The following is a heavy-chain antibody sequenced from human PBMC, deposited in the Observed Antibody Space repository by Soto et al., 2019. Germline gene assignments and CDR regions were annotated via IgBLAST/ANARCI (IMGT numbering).Heavy chain of an antibody. Sequence: PSETLSLTCSVSGGSISGNYWSWIRQPPGKGLEWIGYVYYIGNTHYNPSLKSRVTISVDTSKNQFSLKLSSVTAADTAVYYCASNRGGSPTIFDYWGQRTLVSVS. CDR1: GGSISGNY. J-gene: IGHJ4*02. CDR3: ASNRGGSPTIFDY. V-gene: IGHV4-59*12. CDR2: VYYIGNT. D-gene: IGHD1-26*01.